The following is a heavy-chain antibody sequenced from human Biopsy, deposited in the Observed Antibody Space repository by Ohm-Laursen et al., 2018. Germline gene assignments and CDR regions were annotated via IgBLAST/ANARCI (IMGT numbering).Heavy chain of an antibody. J-gene: IGHJ5*02. D-gene: IGHD5/OR15-5a*01. CDR2: INPHTGVT. Sequence: VSSVKVSCKISGYAFLDFHIHWVRQVPGQGLEWIGHINPHTGVTKYAQKFLDRITMTGDTSISTAYMDLSRLTSADTGIYYCARPSGGVSTIGFDPWGQGTLVIVPS. V-gene: IGHV1-2*05. CDR3: ARPSGGVSTIGFDP. CDR1: GYAFLDFH.